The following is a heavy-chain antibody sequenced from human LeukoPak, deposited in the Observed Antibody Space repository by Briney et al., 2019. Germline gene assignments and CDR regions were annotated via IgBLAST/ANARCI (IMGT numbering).Heavy chain of an antibody. V-gene: IGHV3-48*03. D-gene: IGHD3-10*01. J-gene: IGHJ4*02. Sequence: GGSLRLSCAASGFTLSSYEMNWVRQAPGKGLEWVAYISSSTPTIYYANSVKGRFTISRDNSKNSLYLQMNSLRAEDTAVYYCARWRLHLGSGTSRYSFDYWGQGALVTVSS. CDR2: ISSSTPTI. CDR1: GFTLSSYE. CDR3: ARWRLHLGSGTSRYSFDY.